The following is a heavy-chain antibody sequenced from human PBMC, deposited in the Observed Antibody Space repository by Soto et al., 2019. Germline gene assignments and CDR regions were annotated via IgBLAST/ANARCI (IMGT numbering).Heavy chain of an antibody. CDR3: ARGPPRPDSRSHYYYYGMDV. CDR1: GYTFTGYY. CDR2: INPNSGGT. V-gene: IGHV1-2*02. J-gene: IGHJ6*02. D-gene: IGHD6-6*01. Sequence: ASVKVSCKASGYTFTGYYMHWVRQAPGQGLEWMGWINPNSGGTNYAQKFQGRVTMTRDTSISTAYMELSRLRSDDTAVYYCARGPPRPDSRSHYYYYGMDVWGQGTTVTVSS.